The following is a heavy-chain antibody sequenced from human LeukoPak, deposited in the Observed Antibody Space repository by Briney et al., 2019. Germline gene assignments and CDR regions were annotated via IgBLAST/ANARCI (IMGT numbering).Heavy chain of an antibody. Sequence: GGSLRLSCAASGFTFSSYAMSWVRQAPGKGLEWVSAISGSGGSTYYADSVKGRFTISRDNSKNTLYLQMNSLRAEDTALYSCAKDDDMMGLINYFDYWGQGTLVTVSS. V-gene: IGHV3-23*01. J-gene: IGHJ4*02. CDR2: ISGSGGST. CDR1: GFTFSSYA. CDR3: AKDDDMMGLINYFDY. D-gene: IGHD3-9*01.